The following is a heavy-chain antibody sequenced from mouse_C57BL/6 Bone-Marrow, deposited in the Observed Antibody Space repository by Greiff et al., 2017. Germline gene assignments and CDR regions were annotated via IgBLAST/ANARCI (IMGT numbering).Heavy chain of an antibody. D-gene: IGHD1-1*01. Sequence: QVQLQQPGAELVRPGASVKLSCKASGYTFTSYWMHWVKQRPGQGLEWIGKIYPSDSDTHYNQKFKDKATLTVDKSSSTAYMQLRRLTSEDSAVSYSARRLRYYYFDYWGQGTTLTVSS. J-gene: IGHJ2*01. CDR2: IYPSDSDT. V-gene: IGHV1-61*01. CDR3: ARRLRYYYFDY. CDR1: GYTFTSYW.